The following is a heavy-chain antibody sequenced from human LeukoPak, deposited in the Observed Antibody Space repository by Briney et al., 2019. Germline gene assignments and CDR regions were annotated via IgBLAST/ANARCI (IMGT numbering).Heavy chain of an antibody. D-gene: IGHD2-21*02. CDR1: GGSISSGGYS. J-gene: IGHJ2*01. V-gene: IGHV4-30-2*01. Sequence: SETLSLTCAVSGGSISSGGYSWSWIRQPPGKGLEWIGYIYHSGSTYYNPSLKSRVTISVDRSKNQFSLNLSSVTAADTAVYYCARAGVTSHWYFDLWGRGTLVTVSS. CDR3: ARAGVTSHWYFDL. CDR2: IYHSGST.